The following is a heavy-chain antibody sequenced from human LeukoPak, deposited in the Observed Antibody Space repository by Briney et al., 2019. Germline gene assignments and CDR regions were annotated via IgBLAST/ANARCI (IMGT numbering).Heavy chain of an antibody. CDR2: IKQDGSEK. Sequence: PGGSLRLSCAGSGFTFSSYWMRWVRQAPGKELEWVDNIKQDGSEKYYVDSVKGRFTISRDNAKNSLYLQMNSLRAEDTAVYYCARSGYSSGWYGGPFDYWGQRTLVTVSS. CDR1: GFTFSSYW. V-gene: IGHV3-7*01. CDR3: ARSGYSSGWYGGPFDY. J-gene: IGHJ4*02. D-gene: IGHD6-19*01.